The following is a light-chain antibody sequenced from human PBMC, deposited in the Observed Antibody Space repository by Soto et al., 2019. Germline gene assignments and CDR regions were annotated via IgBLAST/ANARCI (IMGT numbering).Light chain of an antibody. CDR2: DAS. J-gene: IGKJ1*01. CDR3: QQRSNWPPT. Sequence: EIVLTQSPATLSLSPGERATLSCRASQSVSSYLAWYQQKPGQAPRLLIYDASNRATGIPARLSGSGSGTDFTLTICSLEPEDFAVYYCQQRSNWPPTFGQGTKVDIK. V-gene: IGKV3-11*01. CDR1: QSVSSY.